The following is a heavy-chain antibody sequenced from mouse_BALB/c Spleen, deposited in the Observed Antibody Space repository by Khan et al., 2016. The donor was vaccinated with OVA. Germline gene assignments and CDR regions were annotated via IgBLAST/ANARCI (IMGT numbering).Heavy chain of an antibody. Sequence: EVKLLESGPGLVKPSQSLSLSCSVTAYSITSGYFWNWIRQFPGNKLEWMGYIRYDGNSNYNPSLKNRISITRDTSRNQFFLKLISVTPEDTATXFSARGDSSGPAWFAYWGQGTLVTVSA. J-gene: IGHJ3*01. V-gene: IGHV3-6*02. CDR3: ARGDSSGPAWFAY. D-gene: IGHD3-2*01. CDR2: IRYDGNS. CDR1: AYSITSGYF.